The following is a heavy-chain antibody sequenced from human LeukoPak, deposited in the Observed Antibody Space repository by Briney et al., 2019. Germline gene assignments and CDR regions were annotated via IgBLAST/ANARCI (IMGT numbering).Heavy chain of an antibody. J-gene: IGHJ6*02. CDR1: GGSISSYY. Sequence: SETLSLTCTVSGGSISSYYWSWIRQPAGKGLEWIGRIYTSGSTNYNPSLKSRVTMSVDTSKNQFSLKLSSVTAADTAVYYCARVEKDSRRYYYDSSGYYYYYYGMDVWGQGTTVTVSS. CDR2: IYTSGST. D-gene: IGHD3-22*01. CDR3: ARVEKDSRRYYYDSSGYYYYYYGMDV. V-gene: IGHV4-4*07.